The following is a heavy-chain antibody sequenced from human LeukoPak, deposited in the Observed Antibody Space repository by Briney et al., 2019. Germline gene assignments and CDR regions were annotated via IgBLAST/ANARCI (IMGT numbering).Heavy chain of an antibody. CDR3: ARDHVMVIIPNYYFDY. D-gene: IGHD3-3*01. CDR1: GFTFDDYG. Sequence: SGGSLRLSCAASGFTFDDYGMSWVRQAPGKGLEWVSGINWNGGSTGYADSVKGRFTISRDNAKNTLYLQMNSLRAEDTAVYYCARDHVMVIIPNYYFDYWGQGTLVTVSS. V-gene: IGHV3-20*04. J-gene: IGHJ4*02. CDR2: INWNGGST.